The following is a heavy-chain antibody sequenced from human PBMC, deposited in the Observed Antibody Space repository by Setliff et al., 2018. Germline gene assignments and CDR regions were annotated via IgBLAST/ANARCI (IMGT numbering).Heavy chain of an antibody. Sequence: GGSLRFSCAASGFTLSPFAMSWVRQAPGKGLEWVSTIYRGDRDTFYTDSVKGRFTIFRDSSKNTLYLQMTSLRAEDTAVYYCAKPQLELRWGFESWGQGTLVTVSS. CDR2: IYRGDRDT. D-gene: IGHD1-7*01. V-gene: IGHV3-23*03. CDR3: AKPQLELRWGFES. J-gene: IGHJ4*02. CDR1: GFTLSPFA.